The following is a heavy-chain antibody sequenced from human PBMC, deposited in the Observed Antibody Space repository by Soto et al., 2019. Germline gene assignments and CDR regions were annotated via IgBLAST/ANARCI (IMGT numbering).Heavy chain of an antibody. Sequence: SVKVSCKASGGTFSSYTISWVRQAPGQGLEWMGRIIPILGIANYAQKFQGRVTITADTSISTAYMELSRLRSDDTAVYYCARDGTPIVVVPAPAPNYYYMDVWGKGTTVTVSS. CDR2: IIPILGIA. V-gene: IGHV1-69*04. J-gene: IGHJ6*03. CDR1: GGTFSSYT. CDR3: ARDGTPIVVVPAPAPNYYYMDV. D-gene: IGHD2-2*01.